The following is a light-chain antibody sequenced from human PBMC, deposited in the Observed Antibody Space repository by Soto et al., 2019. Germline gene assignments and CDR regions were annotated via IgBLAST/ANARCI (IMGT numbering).Light chain of an antibody. V-gene: IGLV2-11*01. CDR1: SSNVGGYNY. Sequence: QSVLTQPRSVSGSPGQSVTISCTGSSSNVGGYNYVSWYQQHPGKAPKLMIYDVSERPSGVPDRFSGSKSGNTASLTISGRQAEDEGDYYCCSYAGSFTLLFGGGTQLTVL. CDR3: CSYAGSFTLL. J-gene: IGLJ7*01. CDR2: DVS.